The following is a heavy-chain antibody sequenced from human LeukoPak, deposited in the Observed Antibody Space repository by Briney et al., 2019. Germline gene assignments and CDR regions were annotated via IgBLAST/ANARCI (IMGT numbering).Heavy chain of an antibody. D-gene: IGHD3-10*01. CDR1: GYTFTSYG. CDR2: ISAYNGNT. Sequence: ASVKVSCRASGYTFTSYGISWVRQAPGQGLEWMGWISAYNGNTNYAQKLQGRVTMTTDTSTSTAYMELRSLRSDDTAVYYCAREKVFYYGSGSYLDYWGQGTLVTVSS. CDR3: AREKVFYYGSGSYLDY. V-gene: IGHV1-18*01. J-gene: IGHJ4*02.